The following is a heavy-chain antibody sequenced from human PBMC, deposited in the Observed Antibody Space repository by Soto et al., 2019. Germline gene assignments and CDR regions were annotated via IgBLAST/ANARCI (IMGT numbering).Heavy chain of an antibody. V-gene: IGHV3-23*01. J-gene: IGHJ4*02. CDR2: ISVSGGST. Sequence: GGSLRLSCAASGFTFSSYAISWVRQAPGKGLEWVSAISVSGGSTYYADSVKGRFTISRDNSKNTLYLQMNSLRAEDTAVYYCAKDVTGTYSHFDYWGQGTLVTVSS. D-gene: IGHD1-20*01. CDR3: AKDVTGTYSHFDY. CDR1: GFTFSSYA.